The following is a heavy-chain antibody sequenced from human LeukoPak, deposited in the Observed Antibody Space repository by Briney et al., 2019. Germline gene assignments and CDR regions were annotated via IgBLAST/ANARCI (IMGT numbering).Heavy chain of an antibody. CDR3: ARRSRVVPAAISYYYYYYMDV. Sequence: PSETLSLTCTVSGGSISSSSYYWGWLRQPPGKGLEWIVSIYYSVSTYYNPSLKSRVRISVDTSKNQFSLKLSSVTAADTAVYYCARRSRVVPAAISYYYYYYMDVWGKGTTVTVSS. CDR1: GGSISSSSYY. J-gene: IGHJ6*03. CDR2: IYYSVST. V-gene: IGHV4-39*01. D-gene: IGHD2-2*01.